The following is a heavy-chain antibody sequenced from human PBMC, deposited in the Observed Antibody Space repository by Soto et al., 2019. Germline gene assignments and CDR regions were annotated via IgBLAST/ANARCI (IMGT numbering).Heavy chain of an antibody. V-gene: IGHV1-3*01. CDR1: GYTFTTYV. CDR2: INAGNDNT. CDR3: ARVGQDYYGMDV. Sequence: QVQLVQSGAEVKKPGASVKVSCKASGYTFTTYVMHWVRQAPGQRLEWMGWINAGNDNTKYSQKFQGRVTITRDTSASTVYRELSSLSSEDTAVYYCARVGQDYYGMDVWGTGTTVTVPS. D-gene: IGHD3-3*01. J-gene: IGHJ6*04.